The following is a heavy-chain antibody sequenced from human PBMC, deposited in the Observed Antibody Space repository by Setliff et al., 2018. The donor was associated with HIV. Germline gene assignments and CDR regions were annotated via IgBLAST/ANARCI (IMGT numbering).Heavy chain of an antibody. V-gene: IGHV3-21*01. Sequence: GGSLRLSCAASGFTFSSYSMNWVRQAPGKGLEWVSSISSSSSYIYYADSVKGRFTISRDNAKNSLYLQMNSLRAEDTAVYYCAARDPRERFCSSNTCPIYWGQGTLVTVSS. D-gene: IGHD2-2*01. J-gene: IGHJ4*02. CDR1: GFTFSSYS. CDR3: AARDPRERFCSSNTCPIY. CDR2: ISSSSSYI.